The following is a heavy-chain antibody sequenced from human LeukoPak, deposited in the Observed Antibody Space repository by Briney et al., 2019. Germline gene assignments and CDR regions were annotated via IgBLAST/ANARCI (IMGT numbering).Heavy chain of an antibody. D-gene: IGHD3-22*01. CDR3: ARSRGYYYDSSGYSDY. V-gene: IGHV1-2*02. CDR1: GYTFTGYY. CDR2: INPNSGGT. J-gene: IGHJ4*02. Sequence: ASVKVSCKASGYTFTGYYMHWVRQAPGQGLEWMGWINPNSGGTNYAQKFQGRVTMTRDTSISTAYIELSRLRSDDTAVYYCARSRGYYYDSSGYSDYWGQGTLVTVSS.